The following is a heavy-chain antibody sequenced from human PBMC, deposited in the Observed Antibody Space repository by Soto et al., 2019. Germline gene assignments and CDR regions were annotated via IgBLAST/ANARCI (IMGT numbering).Heavy chain of an antibody. CDR1: GGSINNFH. CDR3: ARIKSGYSYGSIIDF. Sequence: SETLSLTCSVSGGSINNFHWRWIRQPPGKGLEWIGFVFYSGRTTYNPSLQSRVTISVVTSHNHFSLKVRSVTAADTATYYCARIKSGYSYGSIIDFWGQGKLVT. V-gene: IGHV4-59*01. J-gene: IGHJ4*02. D-gene: IGHD5-18*01. CDR2: VFYSGRT.